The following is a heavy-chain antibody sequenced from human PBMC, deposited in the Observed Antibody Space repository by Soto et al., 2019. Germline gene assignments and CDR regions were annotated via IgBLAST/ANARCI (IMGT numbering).Heavy chain of an antibody. J-gene: IGHJ4*02. Sequence: GGSLRLSCAASGFTFSSYGMHWVRQAPGKGLEWVAVISYDGSNKYYADSVKGRFTISRDNSKNTLYLQMNSLRAEDTAVFYFAKVALPPEYSSGWYYFDYWGQGTLVTVSS. D-gene: IGHD6-19*01. V-gene: IGHV3-30*18. CDR1: GFTFSSYG. CDR3: AKVALPPEYSSGWYYFDY. CDR2: ISYDGSNK.